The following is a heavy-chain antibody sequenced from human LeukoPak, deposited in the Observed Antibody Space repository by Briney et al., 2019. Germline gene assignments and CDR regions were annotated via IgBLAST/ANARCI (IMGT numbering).Heavy chain of an antibody. J-gene: IGHJ4*02. V-gene: IGHV3-48*01. D-gene: IGHD6-19*01. CDR1: GFTFSSYS. CDR3: ARDRYSSGWYDMDY. Sequence: GGSLRLSCAASGFTFSSYSMNWVRQAPGKGLEWVSYISSSSSTIYYADSVKGRFTISRDNAKNSLYLQMNSLRAEDTAVYYCARDRYSSGWYDMDYWGQGTRVTVSS. CDR2: ISSSSSTI.